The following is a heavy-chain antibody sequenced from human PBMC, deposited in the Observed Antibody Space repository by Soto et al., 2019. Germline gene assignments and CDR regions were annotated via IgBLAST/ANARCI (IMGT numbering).Heavy chain of an antibody. V-gene: IGHV4-39*01. D-gene: IGHD2-2*01. CDR2: VYYSGSP. CDR3: ASLNRGYCSSTSCYDDVFDI. Sequence: SETLSLTCTVSGGSIGSSSYYWGWIRQPPGKGLEWIGSVYYSGSPFYNPSLKSRVAISVDTSKNQFSVKLSSVTAADTAVYYCASLNRGYCSSTSCYDDVFDIWGQGTMVTVSS. CDR1: GGSIGSSSYY. J-gene: IGHJ3*02.